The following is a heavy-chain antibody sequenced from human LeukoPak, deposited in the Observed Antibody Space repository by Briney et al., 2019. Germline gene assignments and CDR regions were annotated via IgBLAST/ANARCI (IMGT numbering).Heavy chain of an antibody. CDR3: ARSWGSTAGDFDS. CDR2: INTNTGDP. V-gene: IGHV7-4-1*02. J-gene: IGHJ4*02. D-gene: IGHD6-13*01. Sequence: ASVKVSCKASGYTFIRYAMNWVRQAPGQGLEWMGWINTNTGDPTYAQGFIGRFVFSLDTSVSTAYLQISNLKAEDTAVYYRARSWGSTAGDFDSWGQGTLVTVSS. CDR1: GYTFIRYA.